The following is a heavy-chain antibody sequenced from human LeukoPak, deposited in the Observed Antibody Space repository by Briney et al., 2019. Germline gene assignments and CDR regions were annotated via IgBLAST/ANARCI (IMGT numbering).Heavy chain of an antibody. CDR3: ARAHSRSWYYFDY. Sequence: GASVKVSSKASGYTFTSYDINWVRQATGQGLEWMGWMNPNSGNTGYAQKFQGRVTMTRNTSISTAYMELSRLRSDDTAVYYCARAHSRSWYYFDYWGQGTLVTVSS. D-gene: IGHD6-13*01. CDR1: GYTFTSYD. CDR2: MNPNSGNT. J-gene: IGHJ4*02. V-gene: IGHV1-8*01.